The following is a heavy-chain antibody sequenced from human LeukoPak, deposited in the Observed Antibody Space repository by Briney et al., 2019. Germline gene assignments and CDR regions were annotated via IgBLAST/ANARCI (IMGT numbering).Heavy chain of an antibody. V-gene: IGHV1-46*01. CDR1: GYTFTSYY. D-gene: IGHD5-24*01. Sequence: ASVKVSFKASGYTFTSYYMHWVRQAPGQGLEWMGIINPSGGSTSYAQKFQGRVTMTRDTSTSTVYMELSGLRSEDTAVYYCARDSDVEMATFYWFDPWGQGTLVTVSS. CDR3: ARDSDVEMATFYWFDP. CDR2: INPSGGST. J-gene: IGHJ5*02.